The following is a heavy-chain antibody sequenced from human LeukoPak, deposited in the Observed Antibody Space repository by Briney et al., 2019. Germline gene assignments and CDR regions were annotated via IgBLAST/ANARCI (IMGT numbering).Heavy chain of an antibody. CDR1: GFTFSSYW. J-gene: IGHJ5*02. V-gene: IGHV3-74*01. Sequence: GGSLRLSCAASGFTFSSYWMHWVRQAPGKGLVWVSRINNDGSSTNYADSVKGPFTLSRDNAKNTLYLQMNSLRAEDTAVYYCARPTKEGSSWYWWFDPWGQGTLVTVSS. CDR2: INNDGSST. D-gene: IGHD6-13*01. CDR3: ARPTKEGSSWYWWFDP.